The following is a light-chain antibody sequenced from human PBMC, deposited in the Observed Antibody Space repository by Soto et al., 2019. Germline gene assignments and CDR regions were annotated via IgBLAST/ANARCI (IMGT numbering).Light chain of an antibody. J-gene: IGKJ5*01. CDR2: KVS. Sequence: DVMMTQSPLSLPVTLGQPASISCRSSQSLVHSDGIAYFSWFQQRPGRSPRRLIYKVSNRDSGVPTRFSGSGSGTDFALKISRVEAEDVGVYSCMQGTHWPITFGQGTRLEIK. CDR3: MQGTHWPIT. CDR1: QSLVHSDGIAY. V-gene: IGKV2-30*02.